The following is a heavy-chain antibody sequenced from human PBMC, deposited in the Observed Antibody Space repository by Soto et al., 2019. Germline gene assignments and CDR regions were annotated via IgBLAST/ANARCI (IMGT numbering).Heavy chain of an antibody. Sequence: PSETLSLTCTVSGGSISSYYWSWIRQPPGKGLEWIGYIYYSGSTNYNPSLKSRVTISVDTSKNQFSLKLSSVTAADTAVYYCARQVRRAYHDYWGQGTLVTVSS. CDR3: ARQVRRAYHDY. V-gene: IGHV4-59*08. CDR1: GGSISSYY. CDR2: IYYSGST. J-gene: IGHJ4*02. D-gene: IGHD2-2*01.